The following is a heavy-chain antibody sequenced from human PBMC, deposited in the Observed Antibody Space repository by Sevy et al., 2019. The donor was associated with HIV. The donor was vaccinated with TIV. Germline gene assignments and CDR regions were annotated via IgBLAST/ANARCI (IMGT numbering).Heavy chain of an antibody. J-gene: IGHJ6*02. CDR3: AKVLHIVVVPAAIDYYYGMDV. D-gene: IGHD2-2*01. V-gene: IGHV3-30*02. Sequence: GESLKISCAASGFTFSTYGMHWVRQAPGKGLEWVAFIRFDGTIQYYTDSVKGRLTISRDNSKNTLYLQMNCLRAEDTAVYFCAKVLHIVVVPAAIDYYYGMDVWGQGTTVTVSS. CDR1: GFTFSTYG. CDR2: IRFDGTIQ.